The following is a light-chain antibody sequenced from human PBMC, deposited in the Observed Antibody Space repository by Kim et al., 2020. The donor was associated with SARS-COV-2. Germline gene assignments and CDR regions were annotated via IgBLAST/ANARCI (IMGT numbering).Light chain of an antibody. CDR1: QRVISRY. V-gene: IGKV3-20*01. J-gene: IGKJ4*01. Sequence: VLTQSPPTLSLSAGERVTLSCRTSQRVISRYLAWYQDKPGQAPRLLIYAASTRATGIPDRFKGGGSGTEFTLTITRLEPEDFGVYYCQQYGSSPLTFGGGTKVDIK. CDR3: QQYGSSPLT. CDR2: AAS.